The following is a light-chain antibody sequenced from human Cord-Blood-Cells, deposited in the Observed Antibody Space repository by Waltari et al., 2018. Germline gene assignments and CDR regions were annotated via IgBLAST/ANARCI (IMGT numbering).Light chain of an antibody. CDR3: QQYGSSLLT. CDR1: QSVSSSY. CDR2: GAS. V-gene: IGKV3-20*01. J-gene: IGKJ4*01. Sequence: EFVLTQSPGTLSLSPGERATLSCRASQSVSSSYLAWYQQNPGQAPRLLIYGASSRATGSPDRFSGSGSGTDFTLTISRLEPEDFAVYYCQQYGSSLLTFGGGTKVEIK.